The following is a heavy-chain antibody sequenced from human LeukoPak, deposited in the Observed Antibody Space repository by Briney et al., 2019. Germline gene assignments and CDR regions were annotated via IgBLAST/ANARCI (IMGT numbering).Heavy chain of an antibody. J-gene: IGHJ4*02. Sequence: GGAPRLSCVPSGYTLCINVLSWVPDALGERVEWVSAISGRGGSTYYAASVKRRCTISRDNSKNTLSLQMNSLRAEDTAVYYCAKGGYASMTRIDSWGERALVTVSS. D-gene: IGHD2-2*01. CDR2: ISGRGGST. V-gene: IGHV3-23*01. CDR1: GYTLCINV. CDR3: AKGGYASMTRIDS.